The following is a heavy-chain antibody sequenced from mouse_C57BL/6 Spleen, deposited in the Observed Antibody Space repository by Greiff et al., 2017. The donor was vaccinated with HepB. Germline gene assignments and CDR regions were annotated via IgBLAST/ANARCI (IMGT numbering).Heavy chain of an antibody. D-gene: IGHD1-1*01. Sequence: EVQLQQSGPVLVKPGASVKMSCKASGYTFTDYYMNWVKQSHGKSLEWIGVINPYNGGTSYNQKFKGKATLTVDKSSSTAYMELNSLTSEDSAVYYCARKVMDYGDYAMDYWGQGTSVTVSS. V-gene: IGHV1-19*01. CDR1: GYTFTDYY. CDR3: ARKVMDYGDYAMDY. J-gene: IGHJ4*01. CDR2: INPYNGGT.